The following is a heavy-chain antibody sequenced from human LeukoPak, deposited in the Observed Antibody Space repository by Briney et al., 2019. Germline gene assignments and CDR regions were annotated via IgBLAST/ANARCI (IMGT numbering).Heavy chain of an antibody. J-gene: IGHJ4*02. Sequence: GGSLRLACAAPRFPLRNFPISSFRQAPGWGLEWVSAAGTATATSYAGTVKGRLPISRENSKNTPYLQMNSLGAEDRAVYYCAKEGSRRRFDFDSWGRGSLVSASS. D-gene: IGHD3-16*01. V-gene: IGHV3-23*01. CDR3: AKEGSRRRFDFDS. CDR2: AGTATAT. CDR1: RFPLRNFP.